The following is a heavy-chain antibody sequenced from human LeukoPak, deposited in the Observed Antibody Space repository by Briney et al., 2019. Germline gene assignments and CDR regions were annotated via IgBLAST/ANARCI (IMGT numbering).Heavy chain of an antibody. J-gene: IGHJ6*03. CDR1: GFTFSSYW. CDR3: ARLARRDLHYYYMDV. V-gene: IGHV3-7*03. D-gene: IGHD3-16*01. Sequence: GGSLRLSCAASGFTFSSYWMTWVRQAPGKGLQWVANIKQDGSEKYYVDSVKGRFTISRDNAKNSLYLQIINLRADDTAVYYCARLARRDLHYYYMDVWGKGTTVSVSS. CDR2: IKQDGSEK.